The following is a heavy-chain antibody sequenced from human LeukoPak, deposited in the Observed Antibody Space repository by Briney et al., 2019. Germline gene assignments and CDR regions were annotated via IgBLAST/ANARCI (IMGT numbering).Heavy chain of an antibody. CDR2: MNPNSGNT. J-gene: IGHJ4*02. D-gene: IGHD4-23*01. Sequence: ASVKVSCKASGYTFTSYDINWVRQATGQGLEWMGWMNPNSGNTGYAQKFQGRVTMTTDTSTSTAHMELRSLRSDDTAVYYCARQGYSGHSQGAADYWGQGTLVTVSS. CDR3: ARQGYSGHSQGAADY. CDR1: GYTFTSYD. V-gene: IGHV1-8*01.